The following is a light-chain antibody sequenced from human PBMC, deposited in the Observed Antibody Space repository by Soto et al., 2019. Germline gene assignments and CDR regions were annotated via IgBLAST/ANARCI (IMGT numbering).Light chain of an antibody. CDR1: SSNIGNNA. V-gene: IGLV1-36*01. Sequence: QSALTQPPSVSEAPRQRVTISCSGSSSNIGNNAVNWYQQLPGQAPKIVIYYDNLLTSGVSDRFSGSKSGISASLAISDLQSDDEADYYCASWDDSLNAYVFGPGTKV. CDR2: YDN. CDR3: ASWDDSLNAYV. J-gene: IGLJ1*01.